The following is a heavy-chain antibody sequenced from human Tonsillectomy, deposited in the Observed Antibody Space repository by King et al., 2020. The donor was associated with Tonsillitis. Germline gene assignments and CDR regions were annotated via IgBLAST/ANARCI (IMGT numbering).Heavy chain of an antibody. CDR3: AIGIYGLGCYYLPQY. CDR1: GYNFSSYG. J-gene: IGHJ4*02. Sequence: VQLVESGGGVVQPGRSLRLSCAASGYNFSSYGMHWVRQAPGKGLEWVALIWYDGSKKNYGNSVKGRFTISRDNSKNTLYLQMDTLRAEYTAVYYCAIGIYGLGCYYLPQYWGQGTLVTVSS. D-gene: IGHD3-10*01. V-gene: IGHV3-33*03. CDR2: IWYDGSKK.